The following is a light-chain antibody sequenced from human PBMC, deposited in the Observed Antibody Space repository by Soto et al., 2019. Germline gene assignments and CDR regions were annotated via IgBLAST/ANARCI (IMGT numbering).Light chain of an antibody. CDR2: DVS. V-gene: IGLV2-14*01. Sequence: QSALTQPASVSGSPGQSIPISCTGTSSDVGGYNYVSWYQQHPGKAPKLMIYDVSDRPSGVSNRDAGSKAGNTASQTISGLQAEDEADYYCSSYTSGFYVFGTGTKLAAL. J-gene: IGLJ1*01. CDR3: SSYTSGFYV. CDR1: SSDVGGYNY.